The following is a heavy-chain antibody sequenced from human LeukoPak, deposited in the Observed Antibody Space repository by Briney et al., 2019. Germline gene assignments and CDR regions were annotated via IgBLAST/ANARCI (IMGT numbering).Heavy chain of an antibody. CDR2: MNEDGSEK. CDR1: GFTFSRYW. J-gene: IGHJ4*02. V-gene: IGHV3-7*01. CDR3: AKSGDFPPGYFDY. Sequence: GGSLRLSCAASGFTFSRYWMSWVRQAPGKGREWVANMNEDGSEKYYVDSVKGRFTISRDTSKNTLYLQMKSLRAEDTAVYYCAKSGDFPPGYFDYWGQGTLVTVSS. D-gene: IGHD7-27*01.